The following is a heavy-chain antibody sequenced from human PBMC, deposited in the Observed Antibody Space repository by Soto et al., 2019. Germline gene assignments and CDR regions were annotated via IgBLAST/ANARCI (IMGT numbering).Heavy chain of an antibody. CDR1: GFTFSRHW. Sequence: PRLSCAASGFTFSRHWIHWVRQAPGQGLVWVSRTKTDGTTSFADSVRGRFTISRDNAENTLYLQMNSLRAEDTAVYYCVRDMRAVPWYGGISSAFDMWGQGXMVTV. D-gene: IGHD3-10*01. CDR2: TKTDGTT. CDR3: VRDMRAVPWYGGISSAFDM. J-gene: IGHJ3*02. V-gene: IGHV3-74*01.